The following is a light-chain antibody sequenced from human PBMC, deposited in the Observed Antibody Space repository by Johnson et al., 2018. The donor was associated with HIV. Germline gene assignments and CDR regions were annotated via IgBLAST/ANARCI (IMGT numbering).Light chain of an antibody. CDR3: GTWDSSLSAGV. CDR1: NSNIGNNY. J-gene: IGLJ1*01. V-gene: IGLV1-51*01. Sequence: QSVLTQPPSVSAAPGQKVTISCSGNNSNIGNNYVSWYQHLPGTAPKLLIYDNNKRPSGIPDRFSGSKSGTSATLGITGLQTGDEADYYCGTWDSSLSAGVFGTGTKVTVL. CDR2: DNN.